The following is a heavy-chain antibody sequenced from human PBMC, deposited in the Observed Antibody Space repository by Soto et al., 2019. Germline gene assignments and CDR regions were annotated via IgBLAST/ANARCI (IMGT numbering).Heavy chain of an antibody. CDR3: ASHIVVPAAPPEYCYYGMDV. V-gene: IGHV1-3*01. CDR2: INAGNGNT. CDR1: GYTFTSYA. Sequence: VASVKVSCKASGYTFTSYAMHWVRQAPGQRLEWMGWINAGNGNTKYSQKFQGRVTITRDTSASTAYMELSSLRSEDTAVYYCASHIVVPAAPPEYCYYGMDVWGQGTTVTVSS. J-gene: IGHJ6*02. D-gene: IGHD2-2*01.